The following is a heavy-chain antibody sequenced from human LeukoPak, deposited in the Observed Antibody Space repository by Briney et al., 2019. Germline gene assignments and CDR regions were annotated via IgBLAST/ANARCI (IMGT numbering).Heavy chain of an antibody. CDR3: ARAYGYSYGHWWFDP. D-gene: IGHD5-18*01. CDR2: ISAYNGNT. V-gene: IGHV1-18*01. Sequence: ASVKVSCKASGYTFTSYGISWVRQAPGQGLEWMGWISAYNGNTNYAQKLQGRVTMATDTSTSTAYMELRSLRSDDTAVYYCARAYGYSYGHWWFDPWGQGTLVTVSS. J-gene: IGHJ5*02. CDR1: GYTFTSYG.